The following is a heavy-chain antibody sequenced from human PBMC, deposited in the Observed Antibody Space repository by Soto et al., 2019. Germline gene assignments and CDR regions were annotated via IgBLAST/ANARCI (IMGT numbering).Heavy chain of an antibody. D-gene: IGHD3-10*01. J-gene: IGHJ5*02. CDR3: ARDPGFGELLSPLTPYNWFDP. CDR1: GFTFSSHE. V-gene: IGHV3-21*05. Sequence: GSLRLSCVASGFTFSSHEMNWVRQAPGKGLEWVSYISSSSSYTNYADSVKGRFTISRDNAKNSLYLQMNSLRAEDTAVYYCARDPGFGELLSPLTPYNWFDPWGQGTLVTVS. CDR2: ISSSSSYT.